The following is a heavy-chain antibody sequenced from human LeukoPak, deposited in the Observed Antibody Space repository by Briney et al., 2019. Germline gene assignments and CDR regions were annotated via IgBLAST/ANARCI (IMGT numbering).Heavy chain of an antibody. CDR3: ARGDTARREPWAL. Sequence: GASVKVSCKASGGTFSSYAISWVRQAPGQGLEWMGRIIPILGIANYAQKFQGRVTITADKSTSTAYMELSSLRSEDTAVYYCARGDTARREPWALWGQGTLVTVSS. D-gene: IGHD5-18*01. J-gene: IGHJ4*02. V-gene: IGHV1-69*04. CDR2: IIPILGIA. CDR1: GGTFSSYA.